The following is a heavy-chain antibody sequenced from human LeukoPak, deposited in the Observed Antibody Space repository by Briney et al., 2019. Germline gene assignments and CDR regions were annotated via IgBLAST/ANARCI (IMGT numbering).Heavy chain of an antibody. V-gene: IGHV1-8*01. CDR2: MNPNSGNT. D-gene: IGHD2-2*01. CDR3: ARGGIVVVPLGDAFDI. CDR1: GYTFTSYD. Sequence: EASVKVSCKASGYTFTSYDINWVRQATGQGLEWMGWMNPNSGNTGYAQKFQGRVTMTRNTSISTAYMELSSLRSEDTAVYYCARGGIVVVPLGDAFDIWGQGTMVTVSS. J-gene: IGHJ3*02.